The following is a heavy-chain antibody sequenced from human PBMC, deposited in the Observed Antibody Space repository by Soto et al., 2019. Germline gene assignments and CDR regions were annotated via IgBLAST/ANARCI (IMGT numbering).Heavy chain of an antibody. Sequence: EVQLLESGGGLVQPGGSLRLSCAASGFTFSSYAMSWVRQAPGKGLEWVSAISGSGGSTYYADSVKGRFTISRDNSKNTLHLQMNSLRAEDTAVYYCAEDRDYGENGYWGQGTLVTVSS. CDR2: ISGSGGST. J-gene: IGHJ4*02. CDR3: AEDRDYGENGY. V-gene: IGHV3-23*01. D-gene: IGHD4-17*01. CDR1: GFTFSSYA.